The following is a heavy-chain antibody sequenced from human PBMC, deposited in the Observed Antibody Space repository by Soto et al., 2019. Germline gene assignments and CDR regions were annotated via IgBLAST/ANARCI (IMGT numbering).Heavy chain of an antibody. CDR2: IYAANSET. J-gene: IGHJ5*02. D-gene: IGHD1-7*01. CDR1: GYSFSTYW. V-gene: IGHV5-51*01. Sequence: PGESLKISCEASGYSFSTYWIGWVRQMTGKGLEWVGLIYAANSETRYSPSFQGQVTLSVDKSINTAYLQWSSLKASDTAIYYCGRHPPTPAHNGYSDPLGQGTLVTVSS. CDR3: GRHPPTPAHNGYSDP.